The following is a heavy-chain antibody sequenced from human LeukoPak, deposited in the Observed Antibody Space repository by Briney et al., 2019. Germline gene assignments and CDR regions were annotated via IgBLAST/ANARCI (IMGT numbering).Heavy chain of an antibody. J-gene: IGHJ4*02. Sequence: PGGSLRLSCAASGFTFSSYAMSWVRQAPGKGLEWVSAISGSGGSTYYADSVKGRFTIPRDNSKNTLYLQMNSLRAEDTAVYYCAKEGLGGITMVRGVSDWGQGTLVTVSS. D-gene: IGHD3-10*01. V-gene: IGHV3-23*01. CDR1: GFTFSSYA. CDR3: AKEGLGGITMVRGVSD. CDR2: ISGSGGST.